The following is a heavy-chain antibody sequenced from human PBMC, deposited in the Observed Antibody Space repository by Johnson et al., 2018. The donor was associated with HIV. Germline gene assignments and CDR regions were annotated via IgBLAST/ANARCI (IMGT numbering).Heavy chain of an antibody. V-gene: IGHV3-53*01. CDR1: GFTFSSYW. J-gene: IGHJ3*02. CDR2: IYSGGST. D-gene: IGHD3-22*01. CDR3: AREERAKYYYDSSAPGTCDAFDI. Sequence: VQLVESGGGLVKPGGSLRLSCAASGFTFSSYWMHWVRQAPGKGLVWVSVIYSGGSTYYADSVKGRFTISRDNSTNTLYLQMNSLRAEDTAVYYCAREERAKYYYDSSAPGTCDAFDIWGQGTMVTVSS.